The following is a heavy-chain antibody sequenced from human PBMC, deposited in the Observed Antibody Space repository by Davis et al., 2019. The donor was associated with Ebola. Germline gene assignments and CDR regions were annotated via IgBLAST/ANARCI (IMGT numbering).Heavy chain of an antibody. D-gene: IGHD5-18*01. J-gene: IGHJ4*02. CDR1: GFTFSSYS. CDR3: ASGGYGGYSYGLLL. Sequence: GESLKISCAASGFTFSSYSMNWVRQAPGKGLEWVAVIWYDGSNKYYADSVKGRFTISRDNSKNTLYLQMNSLRAEDTAVYYCASGGYGGYSYGLLLWGQGTLVTVSS. V-gene: IGHV3-33*08. CDR2: IWYDGSNK.